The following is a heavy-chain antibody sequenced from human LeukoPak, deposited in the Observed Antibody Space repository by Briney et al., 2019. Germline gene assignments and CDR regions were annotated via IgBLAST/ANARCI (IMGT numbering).Heavy chain of an antibody. CDR2: ISGSGGST. V-gene: IGHV3-23*01. Sequence: GGSLRLSCAASGFTFSSYAMSWVRQAPGKGLEWVSAISGSGGSTYYTDSVKGRFTISRDNSKNTLYLQMNSLRAEDTAVYYCSLYGDYVGVNYWGRGTLVTVSS. J-gene: IGHJ4*02. D-gene: IGHD4-17*01. CDR1: GFTFSSYA. CDR3: SLYGDYVGVNY.